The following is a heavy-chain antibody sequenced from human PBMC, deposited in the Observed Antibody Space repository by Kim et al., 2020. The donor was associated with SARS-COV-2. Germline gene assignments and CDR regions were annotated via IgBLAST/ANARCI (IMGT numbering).Heavy chain of an antibody. J-gene: IGHJ4*02. CDR1: GYTFITNG. CDR3: ARDRTHGFDH. Sequence: ASVKVSCKASGYTFITNGISWVRQAPGQALEWMGWIDPYSSITNYTQKLQGRVTMTTDTSTSTAYMELGNLISDDTAVNYCARDRTHGFDHWGQGTLLTV. CDR2: IDPYSSIT. V-gene: IGHV1-18*01.